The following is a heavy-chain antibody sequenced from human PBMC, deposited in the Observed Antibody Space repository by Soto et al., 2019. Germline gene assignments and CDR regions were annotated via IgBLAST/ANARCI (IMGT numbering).Heavy chain of an antibody. CDR2: MNPNSGNT. J-gene: IGHJ6*03. V-gene: IGHV1-8*01. CDR1: GYTFTSFD. Sequence: ASVKVCCKASGYTFTSFDINWVRQATGQGLEWMGWMNPNSGNTGYAQKFQGRVTMTRNTSISTAYMELSSLRSEDTAVYYCARMGQLPHRYYYYMDVWGKGTTVTVSS. D-gene: IGHD2-2*01. CDR3: ARMGQLPHRYYYYMDV.